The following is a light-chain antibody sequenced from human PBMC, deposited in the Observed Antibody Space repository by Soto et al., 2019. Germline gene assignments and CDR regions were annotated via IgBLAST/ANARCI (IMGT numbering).Light chain of an antibody. CDR2: AAS. CDR3: QQNNSTPWT. CDR1: QSVSTN. J-gene: IGKJ1*01. V-gene: IGKV3-15*01. Sequence: EIMMTQSPATLSVSLGERATLSCRASQSVSTNLTWYRQKPGKAPELLIYAASTWPSGVPSRFSGSGSGTDFTLTISGLQPEDFAIYYCQQNNSTPWTFGQGTKVDIK.